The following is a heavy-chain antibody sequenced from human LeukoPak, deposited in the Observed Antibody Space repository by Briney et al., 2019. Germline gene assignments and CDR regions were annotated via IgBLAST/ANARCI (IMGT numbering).Heavy chain of an antibody. CDR2: INPNSGGT. V-gene: IGHV1-2*02. Sequence: ASVKVSCKASGYTFTSYAMNWVRQAPGQGLEWMGWINPNSGGTNYAQKFQGRVTMTRDTSISTAYMELSRLRSDDTAVYYCAKGPRALEHSTHRFDYWGQGTLVTVSS. CDR1: GYTFTSYA. D-gene: IGHD1/OR15-1a*01. J-gene: IGHJ4*02. CDR3: AKGPRALEHSTHRFDY.